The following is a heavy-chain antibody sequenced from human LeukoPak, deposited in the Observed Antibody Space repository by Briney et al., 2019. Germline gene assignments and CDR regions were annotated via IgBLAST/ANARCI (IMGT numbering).Heavy chain of an antibody. CDR1: GFTFSSYA. V-gene: IGHV3-30*04. CDR3: KVTSY. CDR2: ISYDGSNK. Sequence: GGSLRLSCAASGFTFSSYAMHWVRQAPGKGLEWVAVISYDGSNKYYADSVKGRFTISRDNSKNTLYLRMNSLRAEDTAVYYCKVTSYWGQGTLVTVSS. J-gene: IGHJ4*02. D-gene: IGHD3-3*01.